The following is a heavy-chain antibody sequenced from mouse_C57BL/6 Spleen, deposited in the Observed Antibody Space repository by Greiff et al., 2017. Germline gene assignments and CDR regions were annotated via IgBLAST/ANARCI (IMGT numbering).Heavy chain of an antibody. CDR2: ISTAGSTI. CDR3: ARVDDSRGDYLDD. D-gene: IGHD1-1*01. V-gene: IGHV5-17*01. J-gene: IGHJ4*01. Sequence: EVMLVEPGGGLVKPGGSLKLSCAASGFTFSDYGMHWVRQAPGKGLEWVAWISTAGSTINYAQKVKGKVTFTVDNSPNTVFLQMTSLRSEDTALYYCARVDDSRGDYLDDWGQGTSVTVSS. CDR1: GFTFSDYG.